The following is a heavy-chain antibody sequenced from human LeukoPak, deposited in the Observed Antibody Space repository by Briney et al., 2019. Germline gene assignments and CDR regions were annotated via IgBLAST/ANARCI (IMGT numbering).Heavy chain of an antibody. CDR1: GGSISSYY. V-gene: IGHV4-59*01. CDR2: IYYSGST. Sequence: SETLSLTCTVFGGSISSYYWSWIRQPPGKGLEWIGYIYYSGSTNYNPSLKSRVTISVDTSKNQFSLKLSSVTAADTAVYYCARTPGYSYGRAAIGAFDIWGQGTMVTVSS. D-gene: IGHD5-18*01. J-gene: IGHJ3*02. CDR3: ARTPGYSYGRAAIGAFDI.